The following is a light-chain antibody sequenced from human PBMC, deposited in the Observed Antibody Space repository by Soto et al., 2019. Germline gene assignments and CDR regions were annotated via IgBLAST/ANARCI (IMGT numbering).Light chain of an antibody. J-gene: IGKJ5*01. V-gene: IGKV1-39*01. CDR1: QSISSY. CDR2: AAS. CDR3: QQSYSTPPIT. Sequence: DLQMTQSPSSLSASVGDRVTITCRASQSISSYLNWYQQKPGKAPKLLIYAASSLQSGVPSRFSGSGSGTDFTLPISSLQPEDFATYYCQQSYSTPPITFGQGTRLEIK.